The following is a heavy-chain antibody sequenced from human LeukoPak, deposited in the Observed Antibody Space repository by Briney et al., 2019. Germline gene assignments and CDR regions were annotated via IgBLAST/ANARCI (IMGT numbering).Heavy chain of an antibody. CDR2: IYTSGST. D-gene: IGHD3-22*01. V-gene: IGHV4-61*02. Sequence: SETLSLTRTVSGGSISSGSYYWSWIRQPAGKGLEWIGRIYTSGSTNYNPSLKSRVTISVDTSKNQFSLKLSSVTAADTAVYYCARVLRDSSGYYRDYYYYGMDVWGQGTTVTVSS. CDR1: GGSISSGSYY. J-gene: IGHJ6*02. CDR3: ARVLRDSSGYYRDYYYYGMDV.